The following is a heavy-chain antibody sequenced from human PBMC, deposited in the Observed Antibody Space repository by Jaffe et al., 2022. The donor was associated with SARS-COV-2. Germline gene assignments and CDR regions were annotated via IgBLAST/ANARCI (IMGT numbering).Heavy chain of an antibody. CDR3: AREGSSGYYPQFAFDI. CDR2: IYSGGST. J-gene: IGHJ3*02. CDR1: GFTVSSNY. D-gene: IGHD3-22*01. Sequence: EVQLVESGGGLIQPGGSLRLSCAASGFTVSSNYMSWVRQAPGKGLEWVSVIYSGGSTYYADSVKGRFTISRDNSKNTLYLQMNSLRAEDTAVYYCAREGSSGYYPQFAFDIWGQGTMVTVSS. V-gene: IGHV3-53*01.